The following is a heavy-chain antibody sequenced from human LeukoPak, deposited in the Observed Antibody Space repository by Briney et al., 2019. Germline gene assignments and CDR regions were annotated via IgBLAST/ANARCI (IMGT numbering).Heavy chain of an antibody. Sequence: GGSLRLSCAASGFTFDDYAMHWVRQAPGKGLEWVAFIRYDGSNKYYADSVKGRFTISRDNSKNTLYLQMNSLRAEDTAVYYCAKEYYDFWSGYLNAFDIWGQGTMVTVSS. CDR1: GFTFDDYA. CDR2: IRYDGSNK. J-gene: IGHJ3*02. V-gene: IGHV3-30*02. CDR3: AKEYYDFWSGYLNAFDI. D-gene: IGHD3-3*01.